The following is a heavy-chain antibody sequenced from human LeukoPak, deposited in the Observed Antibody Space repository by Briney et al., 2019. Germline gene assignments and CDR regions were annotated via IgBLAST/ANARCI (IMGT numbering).Heavy chain of an antibody. CDR1: GDSVSRDSAV. V-gene: IGHV6-1*01. J-gene: IGHJ4*02. D-gene: IGHD5-12*01. Sequence: SQTLSLTCAISGDSVSRDSAVWTWIRQSPSRGLEWLGRTYYRSKWYNYYAESVKSRMTINPDTSNNQFSLQLNSVTPEDTAIYYCARESDTGYVNFWGQGTLVTVSS. CDR3: ARESDTGYVNF. CDR2: TYYRSKWYN.